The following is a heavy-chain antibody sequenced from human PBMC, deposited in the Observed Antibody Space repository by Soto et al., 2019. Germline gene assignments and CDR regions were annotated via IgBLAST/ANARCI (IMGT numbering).Heavy chain of an antibody. CDR3: ARDSSHYYDILTGYYGSAFDI. CDR2: IYYSGST. J-gene: IGHJ3*02. D-gene: IGHD3-9*01. V-gene: IGHV4-59*01. Sequence: SETLSLTCTVSGGSISSYYWSWIRQPPGKGLEWIGYIYYSGSTNYNPSLKSRVTISVDTSKNQFSLKLSSATAADTAVYYCARDSSHYYDILTGYYGSAFDIWGQGTMVTVSS. CDR1: GGSISSYY.